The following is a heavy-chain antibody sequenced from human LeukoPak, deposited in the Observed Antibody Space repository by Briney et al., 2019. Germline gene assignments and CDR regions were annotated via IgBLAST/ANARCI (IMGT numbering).Heavy chain of an antibody. CDR3: AKDRPSRASRWFGEFFDAFDI. J-gene: IGHJ3*02. V-gene: IGHV3-23*01. CDR1: GFTFSSYA. D-gene: IGHD3-10*01. CDR2: ISGSGGST. Sequence: QPGGSLRLSCAASGFTFSSYAMSWVRQAPGKGLEWVSAISGSGGSTYYADSVKGRFTISRDNSKNTLYLQMNSLRAEDTAVYYCAKDRPSRASRWFGEFFDAFDIWGQGTMVTVSS.